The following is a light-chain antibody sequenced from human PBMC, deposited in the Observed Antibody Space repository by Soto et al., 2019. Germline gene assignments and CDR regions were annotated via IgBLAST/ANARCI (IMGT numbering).Light chain of an antibody. CDR2: SAS. V-gene: IGKV3-20*01. CDR3: QQYGNSPYT. CDR1: RSVSSDD. J-gene: IGKJ2*01. Sequence: EIVLTQSPGTLSLSPGERATLSCRASRSVSSDDLAWYQQKPGQAPRLVISSASSRATGIPDRFSGSGSGTDFTLTISRLEPEDFEVYYCQQYGNSPYTFGQGTKVDIK.